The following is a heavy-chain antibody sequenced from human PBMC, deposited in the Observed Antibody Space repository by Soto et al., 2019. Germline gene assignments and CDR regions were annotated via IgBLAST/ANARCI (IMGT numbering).Heavy chain of an antibody. CDR2: ISWNSGSI. CDR3: AEDNLGLKWLVLHFGYFAY. V-gene: IGHV3-9*01. J-gene: IGHJ4*02. CDR1: GFTFDDYA. D-gene: IGHD6-19*01. Sequence: HPGGSLRLSCAASGFTFDDYAMHWVRQAPGKGLEWVSGISWNSGSIGYADSVKGRFTISRDNAKDSLYLQMNSLRAEDTALYYCAEDNLGLKWLVLHFGYFAYWGQGTLVTVSS.